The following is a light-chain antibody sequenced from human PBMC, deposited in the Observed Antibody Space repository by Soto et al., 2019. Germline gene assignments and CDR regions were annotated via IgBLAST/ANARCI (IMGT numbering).Light chain of an antibody. CDR2: GNS. V-gene: IGLV1-40*01. Sequence: QSVLTQPPSVSGAPGQRVTISCTGSSSNIGANYDVHWYQHLPGTAPKLLIYGNSNRPSGVPDRFSGSKSGTSASLAITGLLAEDEADYYCQSYDSSLSGYVVGTGTQLTVL. CDR3: QSYDSSLSGYV. J-gene: IGLJ1*01. CDR1: SSNIGANYD.